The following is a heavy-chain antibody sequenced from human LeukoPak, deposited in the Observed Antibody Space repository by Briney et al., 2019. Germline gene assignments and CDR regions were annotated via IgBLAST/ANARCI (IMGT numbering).Heavy chain of an antibody. CDR2: ISSSGSTI. D-gene: IGHD3-3*01. CDR1: GFTFSSYE. V-gene: IGHV3-48*03. CDR3: ARAKKRLDFWSGYYYYMDV. Sequence: GGSLRLSCAASGFTFSSYEMNWVRQAPGKGLEWVSYISSSGSTIYYADSVKGRFTISRDNAKNSLYLQMNSLRAEDTAVYYCARAKKRLDFWSGYYYYMDVWGKGTTVTVSS. J-gene: IGHJ6*03.